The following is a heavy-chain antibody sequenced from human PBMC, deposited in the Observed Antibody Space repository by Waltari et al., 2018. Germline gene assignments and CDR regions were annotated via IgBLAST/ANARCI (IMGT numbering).Heavy chain of an antibody. J-gene: IGHJ4*02. CDR2: RRNTGAT. V-gene: IGHV4-59*08. CDR3: ARLPTKYFDSLGWGFFDQ. D-gene: IGHD3-9*01. Sequence: HVQLQESGPGLVKPSETLSLPCSVSGDFPSYDHWTWTRQAPGKGLEWIAYRRNTGATKCTPSLESRVTLSADTSKKQFSLRLTSVTAADTAVYFCARLPTKYFDSLGWGFFDQWGQGILVTVSS. CDR1: GDFPSYDH.